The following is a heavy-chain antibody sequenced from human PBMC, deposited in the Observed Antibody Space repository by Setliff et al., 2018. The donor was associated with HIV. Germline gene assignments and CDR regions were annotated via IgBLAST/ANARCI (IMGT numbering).Heavy chain of an antibody. CDR2: INAGNGNT. CDR3: ASGGYNFWSGYPNAFDI. CDR1: GYTFTSYA. V-gene: IGHV1-3*01. D-gene: IGHD3-3*01. Sequence: SVKVSCKASGYTFTSYAMHWVRQAPGQRLEWMGWINAGNGNTKYSQKFQDRVTITRDTSASTAYMELSSLRSEDTAVYYCASGGYNFWSGYPNAFDIWGQGTMVTVSS. J-gene: IGHJ3*02.